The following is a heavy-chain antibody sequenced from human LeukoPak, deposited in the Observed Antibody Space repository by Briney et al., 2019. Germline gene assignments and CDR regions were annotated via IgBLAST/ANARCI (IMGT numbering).Heavy chain of an antibody. CDR3: ARGPPLYYDILTGSYYYYYMDV. J-gene: IGHJ6*03. CDR2: MNPNGGNT. CDR1: GYTFTSYD. D-gene: IGHD3-9*01. Sequence: ASVKVSFKASGYTFTSYDINWVRQATGQGLEWMGWMNPNGGNTGYAQKFQGRVTMTRNTSISTAYMELSSLRSEDTAVYYCARGPPLYYDILTGSYYYYYMDVWGKGTTVTISS. V-gene: IGHV1-8*01.